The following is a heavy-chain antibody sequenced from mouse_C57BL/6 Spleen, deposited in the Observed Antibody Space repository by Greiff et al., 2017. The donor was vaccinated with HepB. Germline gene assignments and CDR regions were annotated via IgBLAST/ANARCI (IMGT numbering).Heavy chain of an antibody. D-gene: IGHD3-3*01. J-gene: IGHJ2*01. V-gene: IGHV1-50*01. CDR2: IDPSDSYT. CDR3: ARGGREGY. CDR1: GYTFTSYW. Sequence: QVQLQQPGAELVKPGASVKLSCKASGYTFTSYWMQWVKQRPGQGLEWIGEIDPSDSYTNDNQKFKGKATLTVDTSSSTAYMQLSSLTSEDSAVYYCARGGREGYWGQGTTLTVSS.